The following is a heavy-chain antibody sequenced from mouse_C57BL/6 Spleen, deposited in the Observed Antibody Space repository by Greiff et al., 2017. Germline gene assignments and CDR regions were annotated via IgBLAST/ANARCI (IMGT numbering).Heavy chain of an antibody. CDR3: VRRGAGTLDYAMDY. CDR1: GYTFTSYW. J-gene: IGHJ4*01. D-gene: IGHD4-1*01. CDR2: IDPSDSET. Sequence: QVQLQQPGAELVRPGSSVKLSCKASGYTFTSYWMHWVKQRPIQGLEWIGNIDPSDSETHYNQKFKDKATVTVDKSSSTAYMQLSSLTSEDSAVYYGVRRGAGTLDYAMDYWGQGTSVTVSS. V-gene: IGHV1-52*01.